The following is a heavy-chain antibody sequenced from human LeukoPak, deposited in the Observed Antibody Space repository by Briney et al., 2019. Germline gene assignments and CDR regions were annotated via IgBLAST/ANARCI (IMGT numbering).Heavy chain of an antibody. CDR3: AKDVAHVSWFDP. CDR1: GFTFSSYG. Sequence: GGSLRLSCAASGFTFSSYGTHWVRQAPGKGLEWVAFIRYDGSNKYYADSVKGRFTISRDNSKNTLYLQMNSLRAEDTAVYYCAKDVAHVSWFDPWGQGTLVTVSS. J-gene: IGHJ5*02. V-gene: IGHV3-30*02. D-gene: IGHD5-12*01. CDR2: IRYDGSNK.